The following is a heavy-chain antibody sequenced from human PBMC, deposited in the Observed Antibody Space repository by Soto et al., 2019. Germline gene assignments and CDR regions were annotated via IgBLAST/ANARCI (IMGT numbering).Heavy chain of an antibody. Sequence: PGGSLRLSCEASGFTFSGYWMSWVRQAPGKGLGWVADIKHDGSVQYYVDSVKGRFTISRDNAEKLLYLQMNGLRAEDTALYYCARATYSNAWYRFDLWVQGTLVTVSS. CDR1: GFTFSGYW. D-gene: IGHD4-4*01. CDR3: ARATYSNAWYRFDL. J-gene: IGHJ4*02. CDR2: IKHDGSVQ. V-gene: IGHV3-7*03.